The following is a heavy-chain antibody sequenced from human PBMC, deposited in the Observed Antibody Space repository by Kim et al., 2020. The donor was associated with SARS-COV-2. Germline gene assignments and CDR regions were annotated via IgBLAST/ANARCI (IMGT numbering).Heavy chain of an antibody. V-gene: IGHV3-21*01. CDR1: GFTFSSYS. CDR2: ISSSSSYI. Sequence: GGSLRLSCAASGFTFSSYSMNWVRQAPGKGLEWVSSISSSSSYIYYADSVKGRFTISRDNAKNSLYLQMNSLRAEDTAVYYCARDQYGSGSWTYYYYGMDVWGQGTTVTVSS. J-gene: IGHJ6*02. D-gene: IGHD3-10*01. CDR3: ARDQYGSGSWTYYYYGMDV.